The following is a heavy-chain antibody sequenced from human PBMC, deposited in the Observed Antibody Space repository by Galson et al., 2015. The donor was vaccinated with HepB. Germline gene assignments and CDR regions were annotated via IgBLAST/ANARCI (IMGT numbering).Heavy chain of an antibody. J-gene: IGHJ6*02. CDR1: GFTFSSYA. V-gene: IGHV3-23*01. Sequence: SLRLSCAASGFTFSSYAMSWVRQPPGMGLEWVSGISSSGDRTYYADSVKGRFAISGDNSKNTLYLQMNSLRAEDTAVYYCARDRGRRGRPGDCSSTSCYKGGYYYYGMDVWGQGTTVTVSS. D-gene: IGHD2-2*02. CDR3: ARDRGRRGRPGDCSSTSCYKGGYYYYGMDV. CDR2: ISSSGDRT.